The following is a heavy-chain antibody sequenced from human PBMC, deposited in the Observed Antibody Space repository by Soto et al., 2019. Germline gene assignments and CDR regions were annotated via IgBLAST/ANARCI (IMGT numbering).Heavy chain of an antibody. J-gene: IGHJ3*02. Sequence: GGSLRLSCAASGFTFSSYAMSWVRQAPGKGLEWVSAISGSGGSTYYADSVKGRFTISRDNSKNTLYLQMNSLRAEDTAVYYCAKVSRSSSSSGGAFDIWGQGTMVTVSS. D-gene: IGHD6-6*01. CDR1: GFTFSSYA. V-gene: IGHV3-23*01. CDR2: ISGSGGST. CDR3: AKVSRSSSSSGGAFDI.